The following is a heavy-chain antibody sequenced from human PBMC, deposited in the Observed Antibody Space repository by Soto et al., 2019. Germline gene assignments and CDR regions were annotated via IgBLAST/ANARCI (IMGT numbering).Heavy chain of an antibody. CDR1: GYTFTSYD. D-gene: IGHD6-19*01. Sequence: QVQLVQSGAEVKKPGASVKVSCEASGYTFTSYDINWVRQATGQGLEWMGWMNPNSGNTGYAQKFQGRVTMTRNTSISTAYMELSSLRSEDTAVYYCARGGRIAVAGTEGHFDYWGQGTLVTVSS. J-gene: IGHJ4*02. CDR3: ARGGRIAVAGTEGHFDY. CDR2: MNPNSGNT. V-gene: IGHV1-8*01.